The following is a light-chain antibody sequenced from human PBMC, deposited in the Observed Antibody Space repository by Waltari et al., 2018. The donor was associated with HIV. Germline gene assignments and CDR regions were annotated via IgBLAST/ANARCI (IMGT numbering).Light chain of an antibody. CDR3: QQYYSLPPT. CDR1: RIVLYHSVNHNY. Sequence: IVMTQSPDCLAGSLGETVIIHCKSSRIVLYHSVNHNYLALYQQKPGQAPRVLISWASTRAVGVPSSIPALGVPERFSGSGSGTNFSLTISGLQEDDVATYYCQQYYSLPPTFGGGTRVERK. CDR2: WAS. V-gene: IGKV4-1*01. J-gene: IGKJ4*01.